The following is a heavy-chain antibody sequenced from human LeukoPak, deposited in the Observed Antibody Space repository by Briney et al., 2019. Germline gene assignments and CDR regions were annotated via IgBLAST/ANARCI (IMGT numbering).Heavy chain of an antibody. CDR3: ARKVDSSSSGDPFDY. Sequence: SETLSLTCTVSGYSISSGYYWGWIRRPPGKGLEWIGSIYHSGSTYYNPSLKSRVTISVDTSKNQFSLKLSSVTAADTAVYYCARKVDSSSSGDPFDYWGQGTLVTVSS. CDR1: GYSISSGYY. D-gene: IGHD6-6*01. CDR2: IYHSGST. V-gene: IGHV4-38-2*02. J-gene: IGHJ4*02.